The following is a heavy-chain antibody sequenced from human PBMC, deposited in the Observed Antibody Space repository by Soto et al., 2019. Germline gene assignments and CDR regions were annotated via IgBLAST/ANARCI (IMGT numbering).Heavy chain of an antibody. J-gene: IGHJ4*02. CDR2: ISDRGDTT. CDR3: AKDKPGTTSFDY. CDR1: GFTISSYA. V-gene: IGHV3-23*01. Sequence: GGSLRLSCAASGFTISSYAMYWVRQAPGKGLEWVSAISDRGDTTHYADSVKGRFTISRDTSKNTLYLQLNTLRADDTAVYYCAKDKPGTTSFDYWGQGTMVTVYS. D-gene: IGHD1-1*01.